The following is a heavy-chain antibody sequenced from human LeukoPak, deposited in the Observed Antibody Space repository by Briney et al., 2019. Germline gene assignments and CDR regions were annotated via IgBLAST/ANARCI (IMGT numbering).Heavy chain of an antibody. V-gene: IGHV3-66*01. Sequence: PGGSLRLSCAASGFTVSNNYINWVRQAPGKGLEWVSLIYGSGSADYADSVKGRFTISRDNSMNTVYLQMNSLRAEDTAIYYCAKGQSSSWRSAFDYWGQGTLVTVSS. CDR2: IYGSGSA. CDR3: AKGQSSSWRSAFDY. CDR1: GFTVSNNY. D-gene: IGHD6-13*01. J-gene: IGHJ4*02.